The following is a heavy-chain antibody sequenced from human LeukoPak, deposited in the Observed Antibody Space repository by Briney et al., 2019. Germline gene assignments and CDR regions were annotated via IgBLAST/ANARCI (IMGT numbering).Heavy chain of an antibody. CDR2: IKDDGSTT. J-gene: IGHJ4*02. D-gene: IGHD2-8*01. Sequence: GGSLRLSCAVSGFTFGGRLMHWVRQAPGKGLVWVALIKDDGSTTNYADSVKGRSTASRDDAKNTVYLQMSSLRAEDTAVYYCHPLAFVTNWGQGTLVTVSS. CDR1: GFTFGGRL. CDR3: HPLAFVTN. V-gene: IGHV3-74*01.